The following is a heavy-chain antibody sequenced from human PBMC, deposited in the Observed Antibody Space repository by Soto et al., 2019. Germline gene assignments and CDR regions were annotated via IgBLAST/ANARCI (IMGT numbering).Heavy chain of an antibody. J-gene: IGHJ4*02. CDR2: INGYNGDT. V-gene: IGHV1-18*01. Sequence: QVLLEQSGAEVKNPGASVKVSCKASGYTFTSYGISWVRQAPGQGLELMGWINGYNGDTKYAQKFQGRVTMTTDTSTSTAYMELRSLRSDDTAVYYCALDSSYRFAYWGQGTLLTVSS. D-gene: IGHD3-22*01. CDR3: ALDSSYRFAY. CDR1: GYTFTSYG.